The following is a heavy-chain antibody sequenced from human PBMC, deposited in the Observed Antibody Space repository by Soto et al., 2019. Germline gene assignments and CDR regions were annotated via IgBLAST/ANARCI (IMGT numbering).Heavy chain of an antibody. V-gene: IGHV4-59*01. J-gene: IGHJ4*02. Sequence: SETLSLTCTVSGGSISSYYWSWIRQPPGKGLEWIGYIYYSGSTNYNPSLKSRVTISVDTSKNQFSLKLSSVTAADTAVYYCARDVVYYDSSGYYHYFDYWGQGTLVTVSS. CDR1: GGSISSYY. CDR2: IYYSGST. D-gene: IGHD3-22*01. CDR3: ARDVVYYDSSGYYHYFDY.